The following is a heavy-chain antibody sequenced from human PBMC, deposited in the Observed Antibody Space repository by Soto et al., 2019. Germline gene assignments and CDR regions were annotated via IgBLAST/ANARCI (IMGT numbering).Heavy chain of an antibody. D-gene: IGHD5-12*01. V-gene: IGHV1-69*13. CDR1: GGTFSSYA. CDR2: IIPIFGTA. Sequence: GASVKVSCKASGGTFSSYAISWVRQAPGQGLEWMGGIIPIFGTANYAQKFQGRVTITADESTSTAYMELSSLRSEDTAVYYCARERSYESIFDYWGQGTLVTVSS. CDR3: ARERSYESIFDY. J-gene: IGHJ4*02.